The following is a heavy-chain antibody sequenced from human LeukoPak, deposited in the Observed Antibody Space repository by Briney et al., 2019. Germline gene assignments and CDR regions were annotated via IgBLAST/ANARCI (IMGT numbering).Heavy chain of an antibody. J-gene: IGHJ4*02. V-gene: IGHV3-43*02. D-gene: IGHD1-26*01. Sequence: PGGSLRLSCAPSGFTFDDYAMHWVRQAPGKGLEWVSLISGGGDTTYYADSVKGRFTISRDNAKNSLYLQMSSLRTEDTAFYYCVKDIGYSGHDPRTFENWGQGTLVTVAS. CDR2: ISGGGDTT. CDR1: GFTFDDYA. CDR3: VKDIGYSGHDPRTFEN.